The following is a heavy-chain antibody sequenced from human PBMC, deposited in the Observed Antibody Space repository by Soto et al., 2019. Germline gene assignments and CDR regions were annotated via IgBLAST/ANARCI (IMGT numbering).Heavy chain of an antibody. CDR2: ISSSASHI. CDR1: GFSFSSYS. J-gene: IGHJ5*02. Sequence: EVQLVESGGGLVKPGGSLRLSCAASGFSFSSYSMNWVRQAPGKGLEWVSSISSSASHINYADSVKGRFTISRDNAKNSLYLKMNSLRAEDTAVYYCARGYTGYCSGGTCYWFDPWGQGTLVTVSS. D-gene: IGHD2-15*01. V-gene: IGHV3-21*06. CDR3: ARGYTGYCSGGTCYWFDP.